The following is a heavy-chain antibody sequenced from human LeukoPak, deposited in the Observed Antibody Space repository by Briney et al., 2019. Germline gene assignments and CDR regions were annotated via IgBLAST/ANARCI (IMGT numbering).Heavy chain of an antibody. J-gene: IGHJ4*02. V-gene: IGHV3-23*01. CDR3: AKGSKRVAVAGTSVSDY. D-gene: IGHD6-19*01. Sequence: GGSLRLSCAASGFTFSSYAMSWVRQAPGKGLEWVSAISGSGGSTYYADSVKGRFTISRDNSKNTLYLQMNSLRAEDTAVYYCAKGSKRVAVAGTSVSDYWGQGTLVTVSS. CDR1: GFTFSSYA. CDR2: ISGSGGST.